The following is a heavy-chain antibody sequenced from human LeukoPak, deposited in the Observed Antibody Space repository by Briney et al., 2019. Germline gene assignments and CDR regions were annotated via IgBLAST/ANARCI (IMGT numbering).Heavy chain of an antibody. CDR2: IDHSRST. J-gene: IGHJ5*02. V-gene: IGHV4-34*01. Sequence: PSETLSLTCAVYGASFSEYCWSWIRQPPGKGLEWIGEIDHSRSTKYNPSLRGRVTISLDTSKNQFSLDLTSVTATDTAVYYCATGSQLGSYNWFDPWGRGTLVTVSS. CDR3: ATGSQLGSYNWFDP. CDR1: GASFSEYC. D-gene: IGHD1-1*01.